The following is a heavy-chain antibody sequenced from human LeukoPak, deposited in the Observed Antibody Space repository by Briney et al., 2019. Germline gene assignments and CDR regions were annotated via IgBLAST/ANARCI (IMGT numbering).Heavy chain of an antibody. J-gene: IGHJ4*02. CDR3: TTFQLWSYTVRCGY. D-gene: IGHD3-10*01. CDR1: GFTFSNAW. Sequence: GGSLRLSCAASGFTFSNAWMSWVRQAPGKGVEWVGRIKSKTDGGTTDYGAPVKGRFTISRDDSKNTLYLQMNSLKTEDTAVYYSTTFQLWSYTVRCGYWGQGTLVTVSS. CDR2: IKSKTDGGTT. V-gene: IGHV3-15*01.